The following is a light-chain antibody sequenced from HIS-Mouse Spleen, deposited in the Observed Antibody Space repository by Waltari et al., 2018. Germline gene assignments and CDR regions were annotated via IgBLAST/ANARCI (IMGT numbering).Light chain of an antibody. Sequence: QSALTQPPSASGSPGQSVTISCPGPSSAVGGYNYVSWYQQHPGKAPKLMIYEVSKRPSGVPDRFSGSKSGNTASLTVSGLQAEDEADYYCSSYAGSNNSLYVFGTGTKVTVL. CDR3: SSYAGSNNSLYV. V-gene: IGLV2-8*01. J-gene: IGLJ1*01. CDR2: EVS. CDR1: SSAVGGYNY.